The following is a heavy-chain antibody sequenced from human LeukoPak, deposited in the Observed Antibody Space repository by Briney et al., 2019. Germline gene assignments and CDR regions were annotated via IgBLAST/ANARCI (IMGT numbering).Heavy chain of an antibody. Sequence: QPGGSLRLSCAASGFTFDDCAMHWVRQAPGKGLEWVSRINSDGSSTSYADSVKGRFTISRDNAKNTLYLQMNSLRAEDTAVYYCAREGDWLLHYFDYWGQGTLVTVSS. V-gene: IGHV3-74*01. CDR3: AREGDWLLHYFDY. D-gene: IGHD3-9*01. CDR2: INSDGSST. CDR1: GFTFDDCA. J-gene: IGHJ4*02.